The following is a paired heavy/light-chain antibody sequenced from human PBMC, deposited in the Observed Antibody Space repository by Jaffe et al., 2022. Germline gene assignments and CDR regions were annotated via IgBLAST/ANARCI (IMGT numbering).Light chain of an antibody. J-gene: IGKJ1*01. CDR3: HQYYSTPWT. CDR2: GAT. Sequence: IEMTQFPLSLGVSLGERVTIHCESSQSVFYSSIKRNDLAWYMQKSGEPPKLLIYGATIRDVGVPARFSGNESGTSFTLTIANLQPEDVATFYCHQYYSTPWTFGQGTKV. CDR1: QSVFYSSIKRND. V-gene: IGKV4-1*01.
Heavy chain of an antibody. CDR1: GFSVKNEY. V-gene: IGHV3-53*02. D-gene: IGHD3-10*01. J-gene: IGHJ3*01. CDR3: AKRRNSGASDV. Sequence: VESGGNVIQPGGSLRLSCEVSGFSVKNEYMTWYRQAPGEALEWVALMYNDASGTTYYSDVVEGRFVMSRDDLANTVYLQMNNLRWDDTGFYYCAKRRNSGASDVWGQGTMVTVSS. CDR2: MYNDASGTT.